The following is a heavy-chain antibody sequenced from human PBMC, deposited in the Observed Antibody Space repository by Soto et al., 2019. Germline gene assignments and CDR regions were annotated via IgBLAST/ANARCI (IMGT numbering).Heavy chain of an antibody. J-gene: IGHJ4*02. Sequence: EVQLLEAGGGLVQPGGSLRLSCAASGFTFRDYGMSWVRQAPGKGLEWLSAISGGPSDKSYYAAPVRGRFTTSRDNSMNTLLLQLSARGAEDSAICSCAKDYDSGDPPPSDWWGQGTLVTVSS. CDR3: AKDYDSGDPPPSDW. CDR2: ISGGPSDKS. V-gene: IGHV3-23*01. CDR1: GFTFRDYG. D-gene: IGHD4-17*01.